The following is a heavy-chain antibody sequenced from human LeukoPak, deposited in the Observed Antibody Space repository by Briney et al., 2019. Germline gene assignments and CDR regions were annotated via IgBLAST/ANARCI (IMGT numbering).Heavy chain of an antibody. CDR1: GYTFTSYD. Sequence: ASVKVSCKASGYTFTSYDINWVRQATGQGLEWMGWMNPNSGNTGYAQKFQGRVTMTRNTSISTAYMELSSLRSEDTAVYYCATAPLRMRIRGDDNWFDPWGQGTLVTVSS. D-gene: IGHD3-10*01. CDR3: ATAPLRMRIRGDDNWFDP. CDR2: MNPNSGNT. J-gene: IGHJ5*02. V-gene: IGHV1-8*01.